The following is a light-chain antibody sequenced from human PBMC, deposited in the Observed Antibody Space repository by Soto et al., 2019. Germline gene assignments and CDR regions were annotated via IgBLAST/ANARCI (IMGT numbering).Light chain of an antibody. Sequence: QSVLTQPPSLSGAPGQNIIISCTGGGSNIGAGFDVHWYPQLPGTAPKLLIYGNTNRPSGVPDRFSGSKSGTSASLVITGLQADDEADYYCQSYDTGLSGPVVFGGGTKLTVL. CDR2: GNT. V-gene: IGLV1-40*01. J-gene: IGLJ2*01. CDR3: QSYDTGLSGPVV. CDR1: GSNIGAGFD.